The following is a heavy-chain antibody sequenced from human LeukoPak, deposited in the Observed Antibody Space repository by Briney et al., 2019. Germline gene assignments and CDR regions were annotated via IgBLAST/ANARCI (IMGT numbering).Heavy chain of an antibody. Sequence: SETLSLTCAVYGGSFSGYYCSWIRQPPGKGLEWIGEINHSGSTNYNPSLKNRVTISIDTSKNQFSLNLSSVTAADTAVYYCARSGTTMVRGVMSFDYWGQGTLVTVSS. V-gene: IGHV4-34*01. CDR2: INHSGST. D-gene: IGHD3-10*01. CDR3: ARSGTTMVRGVMSFDY. J-gene: IGHJ4*02. CDR1: GGSFSGYY.